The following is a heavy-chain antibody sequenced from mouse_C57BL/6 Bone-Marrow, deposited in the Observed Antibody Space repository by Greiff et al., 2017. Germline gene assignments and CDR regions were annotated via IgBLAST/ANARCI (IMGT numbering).Heavy chain of an antibody. D-gene: IGHD1-1*01. J-gene: IGHJ2*01. CDR3: ARSSYYGSSPYCFDY. V-gene: IGHV1-55*01. Sequence: QVQLQQPGAELVKPGASVKMSCKASGYTFNSYWITWVKQRPGQGLEWIGDIYPGSGSTNYKEKFKSKATLTVDTSSNTAYMQLSSLTSEDSAVYYCARSSYYGSSPYCFDYWGQGTTLTVSS. CDR1: GYTFNSYW. CDR2: IYPGSGST.